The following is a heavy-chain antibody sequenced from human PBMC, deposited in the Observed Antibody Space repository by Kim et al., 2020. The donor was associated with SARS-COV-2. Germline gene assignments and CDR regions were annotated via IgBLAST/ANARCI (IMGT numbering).Heavy chain of an antibody. V-gene: IGHV3-23*03. D-gene: IGHD2-15*01. CDR1: GFTLSSYA. J-gene: IGHJ6*02. Sequence: GGSLRLSCAASGFTLSSYAMSWVRQAPGKGLEWVSVIYSGGSSTYYADSVKGRFTISRDNSKNTLYLQMNSLRAEDTAVYYCAKVHRVVYCSGGSCKDYGMDVWGQGTTVTVSS. CDR3: AKVHRVVYCSGGSCKDYGMDV. CDR2: IYSGGSST.